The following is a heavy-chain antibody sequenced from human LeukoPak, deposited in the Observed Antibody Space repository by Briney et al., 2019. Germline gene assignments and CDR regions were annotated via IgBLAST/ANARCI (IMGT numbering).Heavy chain of an antibody. V-gene: IGHV4-39*01. CDR2: IYYSGST. CDR1: GGSISSSSYY. D-gene: IGHD6-13*01. CDR3: ARGISSWYFGV. Sequence: SETLSLTCTVSGGSISSSSYYWGWIRQPPGKGLEWIGSIYYSGSTYYNPSLKSRVTISVDTSKNQFSLKLSSVTAADTAVYYCARGISSWYFGVWGQGTTVTVSS. J-gene: IGHJ6*02.